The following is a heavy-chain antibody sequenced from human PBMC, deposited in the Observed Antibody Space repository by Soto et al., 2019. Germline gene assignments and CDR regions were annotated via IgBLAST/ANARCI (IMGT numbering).Heavy chain of an antibody. D-gene: IGHD2-2*01. CDR2: IIPNVGST. CDR1: GFSFGTYA. V-gene: IGHV1-69*01. CDR3: ASEDSSPFYYGVEG. Sequence: QVQLVQSGAEVKKPGSSVKVSCKASGFSFGTYAVLWVRQAPGQGLEWMGAIIPNVGSTNYAQKFQGRLTITADESTSTAYMERSRLISVDTAVYYCASEDSSPFYYGVEGWGQVTTVTVSS. J-gene: IGHJ6*01.